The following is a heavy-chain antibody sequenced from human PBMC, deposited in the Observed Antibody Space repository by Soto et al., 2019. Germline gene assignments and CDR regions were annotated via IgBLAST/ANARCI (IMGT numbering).Heavy chain of an antibody. CDR3: VRDFNYAFDS. V-gene: IGHV3-48*01. CDR2: ISTMSRTI. J-gene: IGHJ4*02. CDR1: GFTFSSYA. D-gene: IGHD2-2*01. Sequence: GGSLRLSCAASGFTFSSYAMSWVRQAPGKGLEWVSYISTMSRTISYADSVKGRFTISRDNAKNSLYLQMNSLRAGDTATYYCVRDFNYAFDSWGQGTLVTVSS.